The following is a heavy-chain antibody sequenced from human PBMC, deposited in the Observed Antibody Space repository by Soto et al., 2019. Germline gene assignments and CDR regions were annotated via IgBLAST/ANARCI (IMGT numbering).Heavy chain of an antibody. D-gene: IGHD6-13*01. Sequence: PSETLSLTCTVSGGSISSYYWSWIRQPAGKGLEWIGRIYTSGSTNYNPSLKSRVTMSVDTSKNQFSLKLSSVTAADTAVYYCAREGPSGAAAGSFYYYYYGMDVWGQGTTVTVSS. J-gene: IGHJ6*02. CDR1: GGSISSYY. CDR2: IYTSGST. CDR3: AREGPSGAAAGSFYYYYYGMDV. V-gene: IGHV4-4*07.